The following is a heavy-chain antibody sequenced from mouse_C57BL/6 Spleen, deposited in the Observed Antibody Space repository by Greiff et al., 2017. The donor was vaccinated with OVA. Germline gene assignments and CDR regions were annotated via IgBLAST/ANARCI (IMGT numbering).Heavy chain of an antibody. J-gene: IGHJ3*01. Sequence: VQLQQSGAELVRPGPSVKVSCKASGYAFTNYLIEWVKQRPGQGLEWIGVINPGSGGTNYNEKFKGKATLTADKSSSTAYMQLSSLTSEDSAVYVCGREGDSSGYWFAYWGQGTLVTVSA. CDR1: GYAFTNYL. CDR3: GREGDSSGYWFAY. CDR2: INPGSGGT. D-gene: IGHD3-2*02. V-gene: IGHV1-54*01.